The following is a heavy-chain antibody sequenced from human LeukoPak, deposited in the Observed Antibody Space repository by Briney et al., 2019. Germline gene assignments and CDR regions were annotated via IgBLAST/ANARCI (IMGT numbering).Heavy chain of an antibody. V-gene: IGHV3-23*01. J-gene: IGHJ4*02. D-gene: IGHD2-15*01. CDR1: GFTFYNYA. Sequence: QPGGSLRLSCVASGFTFYNYAMGWVRQAPGKGLEWGSSISGTGGSPYSADSVKGGFTISRDNSNNTRYLQLNSLRAEDTAVSICAKGVVVAGRGYYFDFWGQGTPVTVSS. CDR2: ISGTGGSP. CDR3: AKGVVVAGRGYYFDF.